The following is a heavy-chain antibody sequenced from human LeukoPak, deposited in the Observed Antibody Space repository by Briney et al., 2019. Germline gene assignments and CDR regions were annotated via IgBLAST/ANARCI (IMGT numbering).Heavy chain of an antibody. Sequence: PRGCLRLSCAASGFTFSNAWMSWVRQAPGKGLEWVGRVKSKTDGGTTDYAAPVKGRFTISKDDLEDTVYLQMNSLKTDDTAVYYCTTLGKVNWGQGTLVTVSS. CDR2: VKSKTDGGTT. V-gene: IGHV3-15*01. J-gene: IGHJ4*02. CDR3: TTLGKVN. CDR1: GFTFSNAW.